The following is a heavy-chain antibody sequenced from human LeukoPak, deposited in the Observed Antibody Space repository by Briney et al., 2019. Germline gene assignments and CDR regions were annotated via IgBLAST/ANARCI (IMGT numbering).Heavy chain of an antibody. J-gene: IGHJ4*02. Sequence: GGSLRLSCEASGFTFNSSWMHWVRQAPGKGLVWVSRMNSDGSSIRYADSVRGRFTISRDNAKNTLYLQMNRLRAEDTAVYYCAKPRYGSGYYNSWGQGTLVTVSS. D-gene: IGHD6-19*01. CDR3: AKPRYGSGYYNS. CDR1: GFTFNSSW. CDR2: MNSDGSSI. V-gene: IGHV3-74*01.